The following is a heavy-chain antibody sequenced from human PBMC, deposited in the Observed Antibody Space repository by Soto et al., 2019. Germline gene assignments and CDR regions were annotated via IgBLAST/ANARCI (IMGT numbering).Heavy chain of an antibody. V-gene: IGHV3-72*01. J-gene: IGHJ4*02. CDR2: IRNKANSYTT. D-gene: IGHD3-22*01. Sequence: PGGSLRLSCAASGFTFSDHYMDWVRQAPGKGLEWVGRIRNKANSYTTEYAASVKGRITISRDDSKNSLYLQMNSLKTEDTAVYYCARVRFLLEADDYWGQGTLVTVSS. CDR3: ARVRFLLEADDY. CDR1: GFTFSDHY.